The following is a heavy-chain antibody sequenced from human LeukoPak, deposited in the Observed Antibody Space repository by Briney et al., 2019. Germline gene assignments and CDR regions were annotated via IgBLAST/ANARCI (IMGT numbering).Heavy chain of an antibody. CDR1: GFTFSSYT. Sequence: GGSLRLSCAASGFTFSSYTMNWVRQAPGKGPEWVSYISTSSSTVYHADSVKGRFTISRDNAKNSLYLQMNSLRAEDTAVYYCAREKAPGIEDYWGQGTLVTVSS. D-gene: IGHD6-13*01. CDR3: AREKAPGIEDY. J-gene: IGHJ4*02. V-gene: IGHV3-48*01. CDR2: ISTSSSTV.